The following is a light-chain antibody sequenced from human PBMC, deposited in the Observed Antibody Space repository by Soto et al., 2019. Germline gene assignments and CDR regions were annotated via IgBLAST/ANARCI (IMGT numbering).Light chain of an antibody. CDR1: NRDVGSYNL. Sequence: QSALTQPASVSGSPGQSITIACTGTNRDVGSYNLVSWYQQRPGEAPKLIISEVRNRPSGIPYRFTGSKSGNTASLTISGLQAEDEADYYCSSYTTTSTLVFGGGTKVTVL. J-gene: IGLJ3*02. V-gene: IGLV2-14*01. CDR2: EVR. CDR3: SSYTTTSTLV.